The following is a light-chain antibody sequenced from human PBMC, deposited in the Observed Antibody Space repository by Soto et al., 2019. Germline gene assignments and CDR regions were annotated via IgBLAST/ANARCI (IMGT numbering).Light chain of an antibody. Sequence: QSALTQPASVSGSPGQSITISCTGTSSDVGGYNYVSWYQPHPGKAPKLMIYAVSNRPSGVSNRFSGSKSGNTASLTISGLQAEDEVDYDCSSYTSSSTLYVFGTGTKVTVL. CDR2: AVS. J-gene: IGLJ1*01. V-gene: IGLV2-14*01. CDR3: SSYTSSSTLYV. CDR1: SSDVGGYNY.